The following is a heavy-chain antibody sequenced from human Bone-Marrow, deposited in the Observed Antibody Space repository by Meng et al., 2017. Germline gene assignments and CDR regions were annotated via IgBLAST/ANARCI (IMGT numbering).Heavy chain of an antibody. CDR2: ISGSGGST. D-gene: IGHD6-13*01. CDR1: GFIFSSYA. CDR3: ASQAGRTPTGYSIN. V-gene: IGHV3-23*01. J-gene: IGHJ4*02. Sequence: GESPTISCAASGFIFSSYAMSWVRQAPGKGLEWVSAISGSGGSTYYADSVKGRFTISRDNSRNTLYLQMNSLGAEDTAVYYCASQAGRTPTGYSINWGQGTLVTVSS.